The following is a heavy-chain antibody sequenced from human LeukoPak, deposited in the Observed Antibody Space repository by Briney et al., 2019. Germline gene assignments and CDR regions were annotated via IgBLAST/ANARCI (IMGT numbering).Heavy chain of an antibody. CDR3: ARDRVVAGYYYGMDV. J-gene: IGHJ6*04. V-gene: IGHV3-21*01. CDR1: GFTFSS. Sequence: GGSLRLSCAASGFTFSSMNWVRQAPGKGLEWVSSISSSSYIYYADSVKGRFTISRDNAKNSLYLQMNSLRAEDTAVYYCARDRVVAGYYYGMDVWGKGTTVTVCS. CDR2: ISSSSYI. D-gene: IGHD3-10*01.